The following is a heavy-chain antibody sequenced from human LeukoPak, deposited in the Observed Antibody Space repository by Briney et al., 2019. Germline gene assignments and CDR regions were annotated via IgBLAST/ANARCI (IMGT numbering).Heavy chain of an antibody. V-gene: IGHV1-2*04. CDR3: ARGGAAAPRV. J-gene: IGHJ4*02. CDR1: GYTFTGYY. Sequence: EASVKVSCKASGYTFTGYYMHWVRQAPGQGLEWMGWINPNSGGTNYAQKFQGWVTMTRDTSISTAYMELSRLRSDDTAMYYCARGGAAAPRVWGQGTLVTVSS. CDR2: INPNSGGT. D-gene: IGHD6-13*01.